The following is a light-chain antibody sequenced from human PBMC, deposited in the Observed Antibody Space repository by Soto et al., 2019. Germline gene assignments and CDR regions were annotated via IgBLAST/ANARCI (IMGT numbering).Light chain of an antibody. Sequence: QLSQSPSSLSAYVGDRVTITCRASQGISSHLAWYQQKPGKAPKLLIYAASTLQTGVPSRFSGGGSGTDFTLTLSSLQPEDFATYYCQQVNSFPSTFGQRTRLAIK. CDR1: QGISSH. CDR2: AAS. V-gene: IGKV1-9*01. CDR3: QQVNSFPST. J-gene: IGKJ5*01.